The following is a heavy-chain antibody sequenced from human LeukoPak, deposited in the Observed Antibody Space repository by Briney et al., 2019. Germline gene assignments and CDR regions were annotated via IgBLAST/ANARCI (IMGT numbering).Heavy chain of an antibody. J-gene: IGHJ5*02. CDR1: GYTLTGYY. D-gene: IGHD2/OR15-2a*01. V-gene: IGHV1-2*02. CDR3: ARLGGNINSPYGNWFDP. Sequence: ASVKVSCKASGYTLTGYYMYWVRQAPGQGLEWMGWINPNNGDTKYAQKVEGRVTISRDTYISTAYMEVRRRRADDTAVYYCARLGGNINSPYGNWFDPWGQGALVTVSS. CDR2: INPNNGDT.